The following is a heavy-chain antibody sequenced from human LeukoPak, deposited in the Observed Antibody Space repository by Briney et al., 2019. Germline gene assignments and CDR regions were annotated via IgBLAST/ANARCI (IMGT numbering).Heavy chain of an antibody. CDR3: AKSLIDSTTVFEY. J-gene: IGHJ4*02. CDR1: GFTFSSYW. V-gene: IGHV3-23*01. CDR2: ISGGVGST. D-gene: IGHD4-4*01. Sequence: PGGSLRLSCAASGFTFSSYWMSWVRQAPGKGLEWVSAISGGVGSTYYADSVKGRFTISRDNSKNTLYLQMNSLRAEDTAVYYCAKSLIDSTTVFEYWGQGTLVTVSS.